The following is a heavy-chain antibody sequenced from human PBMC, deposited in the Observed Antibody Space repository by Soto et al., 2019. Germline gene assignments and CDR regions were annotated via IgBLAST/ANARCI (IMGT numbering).Heavy chain of an antibody. J-gene: IGHJ4*02. V-gene: IGHV4-34*01. CDR2: VNHGGST. D-gene: IGHD2-8*02. CDR3: ARAAVATGGPFDK. CDR1: GGSFSDFF. Sequence: SESLSLTCAVSGGSFSDFFWVWIRQPPGKGLEWIGEVNHGGSTNYNPSLKSRVTISSDTSKNHFSLTLRSVTAADTAVYYCARAAVATGGPFDKWGQGALVTVS.